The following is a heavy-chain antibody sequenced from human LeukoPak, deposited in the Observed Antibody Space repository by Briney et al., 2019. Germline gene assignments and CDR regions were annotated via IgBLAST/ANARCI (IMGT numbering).Heavy chain of an antibody. Sequence: GGSLRLSCAASGFTFSSYWMSWVRQAPGKGLEWVANIKQDGSEKYYVDSVKGRFTISRDNAKNSLYLQMNSLRAEDTAVYYCARGHTNYDILTGYYFTSDRYFDYWGQGTLVTVSS. CDR3: ARGHTNYDILTGYYFTSDRYFDY. D-gene: IGHD3-9*01. J-gene: IGHJ4*02. CDR1: GFTFSSYW. V-gene: IGHV3-7*01. CDR2: IKQDGSEK.